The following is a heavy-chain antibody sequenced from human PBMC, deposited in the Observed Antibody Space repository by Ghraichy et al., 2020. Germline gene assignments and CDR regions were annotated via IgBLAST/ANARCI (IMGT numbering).Heavy chain of an antibody. CDR2: ISASGGTT. V-gene: IGHV3-23*01. CDR1: DFMFRTYG. Sequence: GGSLRLSCAASDFMFRTYGMTWVRQAPGKGLEWVSSISASGGTTYYADSVKGRFTISRDNPKNTLFLQMNSLRAEDTAVYYCAKDLEQWLSLGEFGDYWGQGTLVTVSS. J-gene: IGHJ4*02. D-gene: IGHD6-19*01. CDR3: AKDLEQWLSLGEFGDY.